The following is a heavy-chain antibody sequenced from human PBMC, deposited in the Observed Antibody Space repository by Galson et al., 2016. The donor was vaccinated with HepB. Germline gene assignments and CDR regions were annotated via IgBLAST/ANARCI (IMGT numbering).Heavy chain of an antibody. CDR1: GFIVSSHY. CDR3: ARGLGTRFSNSWYFYDGMDV. J-gene: IGHJ6*02. V-gene: IGHV3-66*01. D-gene: IGHD2/OR15-2a*01. CDR2: IFGGDST. Sequence: SLRLSCAASGFIVSSHYMTWVRQTPGRGLEWVSVIFGGDSTYYADSVKGRFTISRDNSKNTVYLQMNSLGAGDSALYYCARGLGTRFSNSWYFYDGMDVWGQGTTVIVSS.